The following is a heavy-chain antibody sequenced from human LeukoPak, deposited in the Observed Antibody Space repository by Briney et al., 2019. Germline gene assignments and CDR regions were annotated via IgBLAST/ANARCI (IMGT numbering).Heavy chain of an antibody. CDR1: GGTFSSYA. Sequence: ASVKVSCKASGGTFSSYAISWVRQAPGQGLEWMGWISAYNGNTNYAQKLQGRVTMTTDTSTSTAYMELRSLRSDDTAVYYCASLYSGSYTGWFDPWGQGTLVTVSS. D-gene: IGHD1-26*01. V-gene: IGHV1-18*01. CDR3: ASLYSGSYTGWFDP. J-gene: IGHJ5*02. CDR2: ISAYNGNT.